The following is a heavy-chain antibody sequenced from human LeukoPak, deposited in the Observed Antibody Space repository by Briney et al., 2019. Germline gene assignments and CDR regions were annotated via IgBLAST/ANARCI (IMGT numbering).Heavy chain of an antibody. J-gene: IGHJ5*02. CDR1: GGSFSGYY. CDR3: AGWFGELSGFDP. V-gene: IGHV4-59*01. CDR2: IYYSGST. Sequence: SETLSLTCAVYGGSFSGYYWSWIRQPPGKGLEWIGYIYYSGSTNYNPSLKSRVTISVDTSKNQFSLKLSSVTAADTAVYYCAGWFGELSGFDPWGQGTLVTVSS. D-gene: IGHD3-10*01.